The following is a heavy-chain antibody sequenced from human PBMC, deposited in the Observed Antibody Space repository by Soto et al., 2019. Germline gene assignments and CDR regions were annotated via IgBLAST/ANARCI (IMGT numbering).Heavy chain of an antibody. CDR3: ARDNRVGQWLFNYYGMDV. Sequence: ASVKVSCKASGGTFSSYAISWVRQAPGQGLEWMGGIIPIFGTANYAQKFQGRVTITADESTSTAYMELSSLRSEDTAVYYCARDNRVGQWLFNYYGMDVWGQGTTVTVSS. V-gene: IGHV1-69*13. D-gene: IGHD6-19*01. CDR1: GGTFSSYA. J-gene: IGHJ6*02. CDR2: IIPIFGTA.